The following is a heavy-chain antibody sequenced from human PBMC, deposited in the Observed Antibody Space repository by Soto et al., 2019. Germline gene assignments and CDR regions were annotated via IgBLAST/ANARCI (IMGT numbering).Heavy chain of an antibody. V-gene: IGHV4-59*01. Sequence: SETLSLTCTVSGGSISSYYWSWIRQPPGKGLEWIGYIYYSGSTNYNPSLKSRVTISVDTSKNQFSLKLSSVTAADTAVYYCARATGEGVASAFDIWGQGTMVTVSS. CDR3: ARATGEGVASAFDI. D-gene: IGHD3-10*01. J-gene: IGHJ3*02. CDR1: GGSISSYY. CDR2: IYYSGST.